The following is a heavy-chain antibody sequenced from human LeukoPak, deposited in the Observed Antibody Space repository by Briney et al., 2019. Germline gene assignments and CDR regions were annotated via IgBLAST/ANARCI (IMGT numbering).Heavy chain of an antibody. Sequence: GRILRLSCAASGFTFSSSAMNWVRQAPGRGLECVPRISVNGGTSHYADSVKGRFSIARDKSTETLFLQMNSLNAEDTAVYFCASVLDAYYENSACDHWGQGILVTVSS. V-gene: IGHV3-23*01. D-gene: IGHD3-16*01. CDR1: GFTFSSSA. CDR3: ASVLDAYYENSACDH. J-gene: IGHJ4*02. CDR2: ISVNGGTS.